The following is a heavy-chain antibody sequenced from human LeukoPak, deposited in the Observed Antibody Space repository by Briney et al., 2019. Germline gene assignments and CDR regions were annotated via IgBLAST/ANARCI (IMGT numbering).Heavy chain of an antibody. J-gene: IGHJ4*02. V-gene: IGHV3-30*18. CDR1: GFTFDSYN. D-gene: IGHD3-10*01. Sequence: GGSLRLSCAASGFTFDSYNMHWVRQAPGKGQEWVAVISYDGSNKYYADSVKGRFTVSRDNSRNTLYLQMNSLRPEDTAVYYCAKVIVRGVYGLYYFDYWGQGTLVTVSS. CDR3: AKVIVRGVYGLYYFDY. CDR2: ISYDGSNK.